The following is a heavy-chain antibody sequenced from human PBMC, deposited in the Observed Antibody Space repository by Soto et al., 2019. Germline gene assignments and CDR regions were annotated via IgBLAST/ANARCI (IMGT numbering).Heavy chain of an antibody. CDR2: IYPGDSDT. V-gene: IGHV5-51*03. CDR1: GYSFTTYW. CDR3: ARPGTAPGTTDSGDY. J-gene: IGHJ4*02. Sequence: EVQLVQSGAEVKRQGESLKISCHGSGYSFTTYWIGWVRQMPGKGLEWMGLIYPGDSDTRYGPSFQGQVTISADTSISTAYLQWSSLKASDTAMYYYARPGTAPGTTDSGDYWGQGTLVTVSS. D-gene: IGHD6-13*01.